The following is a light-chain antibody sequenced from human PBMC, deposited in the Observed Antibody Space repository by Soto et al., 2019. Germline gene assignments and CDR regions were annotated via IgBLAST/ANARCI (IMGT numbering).Light chain of an antibody. V-gene: IGLV2-8*01. CDR3: SSYTGSRDPYV. CDR1: SSDVGRYNF. J-gene: IGLJ1*01. Sequence: QSALTQPPSASGSPGQSVTISCTGTSSDVGRYNFVSWYQQHPGKAPKLLIYEVTKRPSGVPDRLSGSKSGNAASLTVSGLQAEDEADYFCSSYTGSRDPYVFGTGTKLTVL. CDR2: EVT.